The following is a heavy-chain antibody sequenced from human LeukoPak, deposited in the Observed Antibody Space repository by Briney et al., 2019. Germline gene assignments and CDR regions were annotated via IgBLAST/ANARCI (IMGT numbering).Heavy chain of an antibody. Sequence: SETLSLTCTVSGGSISSYYWSWIRQPPGKGLEWIGYIYYSGSTNYNPSLKSRVTISVDTSKNQFSLKLSSVTAADTAVYYCARVFKKTGRGYSYGPFDYWGQGTLVTVSS. J-gene: IGHJ4*02. CDR1: GGSISSYY. D-gene: IGHD5-18*01. CDR3: ARVFKKTGRGYSYGPFDY. V-gene: IGHV4-59*01. CDR2: IYYSGST.